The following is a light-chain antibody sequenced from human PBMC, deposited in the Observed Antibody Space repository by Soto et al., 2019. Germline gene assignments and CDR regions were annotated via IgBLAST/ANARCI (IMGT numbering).Light chain of an antibody. J-gene: IGKJ3*01. Sequence: EIVLTQSPATLSLSPGERATLSCRASQSVSSYLAWYQQKPXXXXRLLIYDASNRATGIPARFSGSGSGTDFTLTISSLEPEDFAVYYCQQRSNWPPGFTFGPGTKVDIK. CDR3: QQRSNWPPGFT. CDR2: DAS. V-gene: IGKV3-11*01. CDR1: QSVSSY.